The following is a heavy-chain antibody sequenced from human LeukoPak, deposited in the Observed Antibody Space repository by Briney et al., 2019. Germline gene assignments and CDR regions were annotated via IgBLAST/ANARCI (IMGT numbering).Heavy chain of an antibody. CDR3: ATVPQGTMIVVPYYFDY. CDR2: FDPEDGET. CDR1: GYTLTELS. D-gene: IGHD3-22*01. J-gene: IGHJ4*02. V-gene: IGHV1-24*01. Sequence: ASVKVSCKVSGYTLTELSMHWVRQAPGKGLEWMGGFDPEDGETIYAQKFQGRVTMTEDTSIDTAYMELSSLRSEDTAVYYCATVPQGTMIVVPYYFDYWGQGTLVTVSS.